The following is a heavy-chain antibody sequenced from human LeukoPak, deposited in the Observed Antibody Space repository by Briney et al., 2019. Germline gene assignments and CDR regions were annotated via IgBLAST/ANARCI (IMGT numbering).Heavy chain of an antibody. CDR2: IRYDGSNK. Sequence: PGGSLRLSCAASGFTFSSYGMHWVRQAPGKGLEWVAFIRYDGSNKYYADSVKGRFTISRDNSKNTLYLQMNSLRAEDTAVYYCAKDRDGDYPEGAFRYYYYYGMDVWGQGTTVTVSS. D-gene: IGHD4-17*01. CDR3: AKDRDGDYPEGAFRYYYYYGMDV. J-gene: IGHJ6*02. V-gene: IGHV3-30*02. CDR1: GFTFSSYG.